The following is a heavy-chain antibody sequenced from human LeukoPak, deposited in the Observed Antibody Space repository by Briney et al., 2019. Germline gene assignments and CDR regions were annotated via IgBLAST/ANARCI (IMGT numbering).Heavy chain of an antibody. CDR2: IFNSGST. V-gene: IGHV4-39*07. D-gene: IGHD5-12*01. CDR3: ARDRHKLVDIVAGILDY. Sequence: SETLSLTCTVSGGSISSSNYYWGWIRQPPGKGLEWIGYIFNSGSTYYNPSLKSRVTILVDTSKNQFSLKLSSVTAADTAVYYRARDRHKLVDIVAGILDYWGQGTLVTVSS. J-gene: IGHJ4*02. CDR1: GGSISSSNYY.